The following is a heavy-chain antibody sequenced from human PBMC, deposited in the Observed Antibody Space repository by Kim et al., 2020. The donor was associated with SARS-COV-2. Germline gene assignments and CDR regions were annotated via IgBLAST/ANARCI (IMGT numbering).Heavy chain of an antibody. V-gene: IGHV3-23*01. J-gene: IGHJ4*02. CDR3: AKHGSGWYATNFDY. Sequence: DSVKGRFTISRDNSKNTLYLQMNSLRAEDTAVYYCAKHGSGWYATNFDYWGQGTLVTVSS. D-gene: IGHD6-19*01.